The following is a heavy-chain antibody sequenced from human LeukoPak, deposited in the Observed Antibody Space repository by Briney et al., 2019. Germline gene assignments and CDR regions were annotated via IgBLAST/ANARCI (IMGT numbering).Heavy chain of an antibody. D-gene: IGHD6-13*01. J-gene: IGHJ6*02. CDR1: GFTFSSYA. Sequence: GGSLRLSCAASGFTFSSYAMHWVRQAPGKGLEWVAVISYDGSKKYYADSVKGRFTISRDNSKNTLYLQMNSLRAEDTAVYYCARGPRSSSWYYYYGMDVWGQGTTVTVSS. CDR2: ISYDGSKK. CDR3: ARGPRSSSWYYYYGMDV. V-gene: IGHV3-30-3*01.